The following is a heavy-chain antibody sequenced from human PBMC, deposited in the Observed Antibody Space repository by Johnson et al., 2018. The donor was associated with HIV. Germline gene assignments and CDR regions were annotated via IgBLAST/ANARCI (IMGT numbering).Heavy chain of an antibody. J-gene: IGHJ3*02. CDR2: MSYDGRNK. D-gene: IGHD1-26*01. CDR3: ASREVGAKSEHAFDI. V-gene: IGHV3-30*04. CDR1: GFTFSSYA. Sequence: QMQLVESGGGVVQPGRSLRLSCAASGFTFSSYAMHWVRQAPGKGLEWVAVMSYDGRNKDYADSVKGRFTISRDNSKNTLYLQMNSLRAEDTAVYYCASREVGAKSEHAFDIWGQGTMVTVSS.